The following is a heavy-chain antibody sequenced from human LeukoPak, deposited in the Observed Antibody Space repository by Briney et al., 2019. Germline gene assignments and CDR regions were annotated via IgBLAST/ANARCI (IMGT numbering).Heavy chain of an antibody. Sequence: PGGSLRLSCAASGFSFSDYNMNWVRQAPGKALEWVSSITSTGTYIFYGDSVKGRFTISRDNAQNTLYLQMNSLRVDDTAVHYCARDRSPGWFDPWGQGTLVTVSS. J-gene: IGHJ5*02. CDR3: ARDRSPGWFDP. CDR2: ITSTGTYI. V-gene: IGHV3-21*04. CDR1: GFSFSDYN.